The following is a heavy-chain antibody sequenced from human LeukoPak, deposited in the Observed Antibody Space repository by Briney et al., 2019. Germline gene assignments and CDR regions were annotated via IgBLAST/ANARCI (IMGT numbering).Heavy chain of an antibody. Sequence: GGSLRLSCAASGFTVSSNYMSWVRQAPGKGLEWVSVIYSGGSTYYADSVKGRFTISRDNSKNTLYLQMNSLRAEDTAVYYCARDRVVTMVRGTTYYYYYYGMDVWGQGTTVTVSS. CDR1: GFTVSSNY. J-gene: IGHJ6*02. CDR3: ARDRVVTMVRGTTYYYYYYGMDV. CDR2: IYSGGST. V-gene: IGHV3-53*01. D-gene: IGHD3-10*01.